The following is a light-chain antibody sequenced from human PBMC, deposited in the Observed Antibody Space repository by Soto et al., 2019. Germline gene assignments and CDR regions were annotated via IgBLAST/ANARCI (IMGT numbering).Light chain of an antibody. J-gene: IGKJ2*01. CDR1: QGISNY. Sequence: DIPLTQSPSALSSSVGDRVTITCRASQGISNYLAWYQQKPGKAAKLPIYAASTLQSGVPSRFSGRGSGTDFTLTIARLQHEDVATYFCQKYNSSPVPFGQGTKLEI. CDR2: AAS. CDR3: QKYNSSPVP. V-gene: IGKV1-27*01.